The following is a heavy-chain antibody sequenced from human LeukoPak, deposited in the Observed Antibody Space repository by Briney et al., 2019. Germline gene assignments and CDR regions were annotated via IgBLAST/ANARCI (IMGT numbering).Heavy chain of an antibody. CDR1: GFTFSSYW. D-gene: IGHD6-13*01. CDR3: ARDGTAAGLYFDL. V-gene: IGHV3-7*01. J-gene: IGHJ4*01. Sequence: GESLKISCAVSGFTFSSYWMNWVRHAPGKGLEWVASIRQDGGEKSYVDSVKGRFTISRDNTKNSLYLQMSSPRAEDTAVYYCARDGTAAGLYFDLWGQGTLVTVSS. CDR2: IRQDGGEK.